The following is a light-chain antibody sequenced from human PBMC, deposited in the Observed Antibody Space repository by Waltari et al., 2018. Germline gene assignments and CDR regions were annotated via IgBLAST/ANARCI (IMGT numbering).Light chain of an antibody. V-gene: IGKV4-1*01. J-gene: IGKJ4*01. CDR3: QQYYSTPHT. Sequence: DIVMTQSPDSLAVSLGERATINCKSSQSVLYSSNNKNYLAWYQQKPGQPPKLLIYWASTRDSGVPDRFSGSGSGTDFTLAISSLQAEDVAVYYCQQYYSTPHTFGGGTKVEIK. CDR1: QSVLYSSNNKNY. CDR2: WAS.